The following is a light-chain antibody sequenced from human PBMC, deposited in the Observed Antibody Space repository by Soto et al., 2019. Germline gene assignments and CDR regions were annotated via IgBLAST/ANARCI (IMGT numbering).Light chain of an antibody. CDR3: SSCIRSPTV. Sequence: QSALTQPASVSGSPGQSITISCTEISSDVGGYNYVSWYQQHPGKAPKLVISDVSTRPSGVSNRFSGSKSGNTASLTISGLQAEDEADYYCSSCIRSPTVFGGGTKLTVL. CDR2: DVS. J-gene: IGLJ2*01. CDR1: SSDVGGYNY. V-gene: IGLV2-14*03.